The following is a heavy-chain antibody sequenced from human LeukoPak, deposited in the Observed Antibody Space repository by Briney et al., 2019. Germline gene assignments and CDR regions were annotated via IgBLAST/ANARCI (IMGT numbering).Heavy chain of an antibody. CDR1: GYTFTSYG. CDR3: ARGKHGYYDSSGYYYYYMDV. D-gene: IGHD3-22*01. V-gene: IGHV1-8*03. Sequence: ASVKASCKASGYTFTSYGINWVRQATGQGLEWMGWMNPNSGNTGYAQKFQGRVTITRNTSISTAYMELSSLRSEDTAVYYCARGKHGYYDSSGYYYYYMDVWGKGTTVTVSS. CDR2: MNPNSGNT. J-gene: IGHJ6*03.